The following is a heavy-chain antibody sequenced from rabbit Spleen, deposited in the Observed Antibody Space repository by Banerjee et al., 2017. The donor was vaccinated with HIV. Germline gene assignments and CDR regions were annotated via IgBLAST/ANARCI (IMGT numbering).Heavy chain of an antibody. D-gene: IGHD8-1*01. CDR3: ARDGAGGSYFAL. CDR2: IDPVFGIT. V-gene: IGHV1S47*01. CDR1: GIDLISNA. J-gene: IGHJ3*01. Sequence: EESGGDLVKPGGSLTLSCKASGIDLISNAVSWVRQAPGKGLEWIGYIDPVFGITHYANWVNGRFSISRENAQNTVFLQMTSLTAADTATYFCARDGAGGSYFALWGQGTLVTVS.